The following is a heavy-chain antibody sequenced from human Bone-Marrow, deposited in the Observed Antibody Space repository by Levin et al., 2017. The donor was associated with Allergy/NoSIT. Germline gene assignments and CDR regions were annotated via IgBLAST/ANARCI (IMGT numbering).Heavy chain of an antibody. CDR3: AKGGSGWS. CDR2: VSNDGSTT. D-gene: IGHD6-19*01. J-gene: IGHJ4*02. Sequence: QSGGSLRLSCVASGFTFSSYWMHWVRQVPGKGLVWVSGVSNDGSTTMYADSVKGRFTISRDNAKNTLYLQMNSLRADDTALYYCAKGGSGWSWGQGTLVTVSS. CDR1: GFTFSSYW. V-gene: IGHV3-74*03.